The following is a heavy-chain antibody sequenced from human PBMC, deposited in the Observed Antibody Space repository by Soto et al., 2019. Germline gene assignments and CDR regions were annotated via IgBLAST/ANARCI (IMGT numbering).Heavy chain of an antibody. D-gene: IGHD3-3*01. V-gene: IGHV3-7*01. CDR1: GFTLRSYW. Sequence: GGSLRLSCAASGFTLRSYWMSWVRQAPGKGLEWLATIKTDASEKKYVDSVKARFTISRDNSKNTLYLQMNSLRAEDTAVYYCARPLDDYDFWSGSRDYYYYGMDVWGQGTTVTVSS. J-gene: IGHJ6*02. CDR2: IKTDASEK. CDR3: ARPLDDYDFWSGSRDYYYYGMDV.